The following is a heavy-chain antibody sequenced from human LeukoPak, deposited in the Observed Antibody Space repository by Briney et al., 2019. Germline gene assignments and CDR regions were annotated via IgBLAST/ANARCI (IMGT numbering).Heavy chain of an antibody. D-gene: IGHD6-19*01. CDR2: ISGSGKTI. J-gene: IGHJ5*02. CDR3: ARDTSGWYRWFDP. V-gene: IGHV3-48*01. CDR1: GFTFSAYA. Sequence: GGSLRLSCEASGFTFSAYAMTWVRQAPGKGLEWVSYISGSGKTIYYADSVKGRFTISRDNAKNSLFLQMNSLRVEDTAVYYCARDTSGWYRWFDPWGQGTLVTVSS.